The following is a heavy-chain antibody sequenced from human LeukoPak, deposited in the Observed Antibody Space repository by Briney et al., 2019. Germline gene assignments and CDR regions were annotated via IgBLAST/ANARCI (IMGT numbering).Heavy chain of an antibody. Sequence: GGSLRLSCTPSGFNFSTYWMTWVRHVPGKGLEWVANIKEDGSEIYYVDAVKGRFSISRDNAKTSLYLQMHSLSVADTGLYYCVTDQTGRHPYFFDYWGQGTLVTVSS. CDR3: VTDQTGRHPYFFDY. CDR1: GFNFSTYW. D-gene: IGHD3-10*01. CDR2: IKEDGSEI. V-gene: IGHV3-7*01. J-gene: IGHJ4*02.